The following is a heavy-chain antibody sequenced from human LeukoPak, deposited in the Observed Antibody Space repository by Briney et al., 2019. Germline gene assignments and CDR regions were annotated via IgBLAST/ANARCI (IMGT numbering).Heavy chain of an antibody. CDR1: GFTFSSYA. D-gene: IGHD5-18*01. CDR3: AKDSWKDTAMVLGFDY. J-gene: IGHJ4*02. CDR2: ISGSGGST. V-gene: IGHV3-23*01. Sequence: GGSLRLSCAASGFTFSSYAMSWVRQAPGKGLEWVSAISGSGGSTYYADSVKGRFTISRDNSKNTLYLQMNSLRAEDTAVYYCAKDSWKDTAMVLGFDYWGQGTLVTVSS.